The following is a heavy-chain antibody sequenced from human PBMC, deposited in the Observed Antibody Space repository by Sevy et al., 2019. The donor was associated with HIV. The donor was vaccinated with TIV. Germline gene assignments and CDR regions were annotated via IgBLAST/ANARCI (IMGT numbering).Heavy chain of an antibody. V-gene: IGHV3-11*04. CDR1: GFTFGDYY. D-gene: IGHD3-10*01. J-gene: IGHJ6*02. CDR2: ISRTGSTV. Sequence: GSLRLSCAASGFTFGDYYMSWVRQAPGQGLEWIAYISRTGSTVYYGDSVKGRFTISRDNAGRSLYLQMNSLRVGDTAVYFCVRDYGHLRLYGMDVWGPGTTVTVSS. CDR3: VRDYGHLRLYGMDV.